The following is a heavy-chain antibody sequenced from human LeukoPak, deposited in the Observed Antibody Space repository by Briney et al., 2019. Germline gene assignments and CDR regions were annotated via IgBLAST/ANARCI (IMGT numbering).Heavy chain of an antibody. V-gene: IGHV3-53*01. D-gene: IGHD1-26*01. CDR2: IYSGGDT. Sequence: GGSLRLSCAASGFTVSSNYMSWVRQAPGKGLEWVSLIYSGGDTYYTDSVKGRFTISRDNSKNTVYLQMNSLRAADTAVYYCARDDGMFDPWAREPWSPSLQ. CDR3: ARDDGMFDP. J-gene: IGHJ5*02. CDR1: GFTVSSNY.